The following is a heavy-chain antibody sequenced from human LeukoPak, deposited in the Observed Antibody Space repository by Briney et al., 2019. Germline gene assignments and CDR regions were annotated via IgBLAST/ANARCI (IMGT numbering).Heavy chain of an antibody. CDR1: GXTFTTYW. CDR3: ARGSGYDLDY. CDR2: IYPGDSET. J-gene: IGHJ4*02. D-gene: IGHD5-12*01. Sequence: GESLKISCRGSGXTFTTYWIGWVRQMPGKGLEWMGLIYPGDSETRYSPSFQGQVTISVDKSISTAYLQWSSLKTSDTAMYYCARGSGYDLDYWGQGTLVTVSS. V-gene: IGHV5-51*01.